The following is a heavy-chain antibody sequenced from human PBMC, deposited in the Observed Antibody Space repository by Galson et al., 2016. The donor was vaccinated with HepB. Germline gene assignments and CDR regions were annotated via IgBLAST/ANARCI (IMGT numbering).Heavy chain of an antibody. Sequence: SLRLSCATSGFLLRKYGMQWVRQAPGKGLEWVAYMYYDGRSQFYPDSVKGRFTFSRDISKSTLYLQMNSLRAEETALYFCARDKGYYPNWYFDLWGRGTLLTVSS. CDR3: ARDKGYYPNWYFDL. J-gene: IGHJ2*01. CDR1: GFLLRKYG. CDR2: MYYDGRSQ. V-gene: IGHV3-33*01. D-gene: IGHD1-26*01.